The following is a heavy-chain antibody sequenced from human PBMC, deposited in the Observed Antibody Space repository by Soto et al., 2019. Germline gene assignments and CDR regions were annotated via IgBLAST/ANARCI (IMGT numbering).Heavy chain of an antibody. D-gene: IGHD6-13*01. J-gene: IGHJ4*02. Sequence: EMQLVESGGGLVQPRGSLRLSCVASGFTFSYHWMHWVRQAPGKGLVWVSRIDSDGTSTNYADSVKGRVTISRDNAKNTLYLQMNNLRVEDTAVYYCAKIAATGVDYWGRGTLVTVSS. CDR3: AKIAATGVDY. CDR2: IDSDGTST. CDR1: GFTFSYHW. V-gene: IGHV3-74*02.